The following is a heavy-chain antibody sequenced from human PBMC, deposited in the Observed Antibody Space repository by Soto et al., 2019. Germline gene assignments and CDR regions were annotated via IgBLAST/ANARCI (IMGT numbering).Heavy chain of an antibody. V-gene: IGHV1-2*04. D-gene: IGHD6-13*01. CDR2: INPNSGGT. Sequence: ASGKVSCTASGYTFTGYDMHWVRQAPGQGLEWMGWINPNSGGTNYAQKFQGWVTMTTDTSTSTAYMELRSLRSDDTAVYYCARESSSSCHDYWGQGTLVTVSS. J-gene: IGHJ4*02. CDR1: GYTFTGYD. CDR3: ARESSSSCHDY.